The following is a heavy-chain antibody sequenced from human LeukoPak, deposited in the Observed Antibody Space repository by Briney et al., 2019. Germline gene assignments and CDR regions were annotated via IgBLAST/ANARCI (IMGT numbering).Heavy chain of an antibody. CDR1: GFTFSSYS. J-gene: IGHJ6*03. Sequence: KTGGSLRLSCAASGFTFSSYSMNWVRQAPGKGLEWVSSISSSSSYIYYADSVKGRFTISRDNAKNSLYLQMNSLRAEDTAVYYCVSKEDFGVVSSPPHYYMDVWGKGTTVTVSS. CDR2: ISSSSSYI. CDR3: VSKEDFGVVSSPPHYYMDV. D-gene: IGHD3-3*01. V-gene: IGHV3-21*01.